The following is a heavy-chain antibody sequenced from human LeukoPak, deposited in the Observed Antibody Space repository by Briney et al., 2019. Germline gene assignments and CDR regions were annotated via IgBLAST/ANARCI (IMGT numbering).Heavy chain of an antibody. V-gene: IGHV3-30-3*02. CDR1: GFTFSSYA. D-gene: IGHD5-18*01. J-gene: IGHJ4*02. CDR3: AKKGLGYSYGYLPLDY. CDR2: ISYDGSNK. Sequence: PWGSLRLSCAASGFTFSSYAMHWVRQAPGKGLEWVAVISYDGSNKYYADSVKGRFTISRDNSKNTLYLQMNSLRAEDTAVYYCAKKGLGYSYGYLPLDYWGQGTLVTVSS.